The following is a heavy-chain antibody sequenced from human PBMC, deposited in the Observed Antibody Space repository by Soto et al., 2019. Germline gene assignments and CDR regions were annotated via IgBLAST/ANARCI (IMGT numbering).Heavy chain of an antibody. CDR1: GYTFTSYA. CDR3: AALGYCSSTSCHHNYYYYYMDV. D-gene: IGHD2-2*01. J-gene: IGHJ6*03. CDR2: INAGNGNT. Sequence: QVQLVQSGAEVKKPGASVKVSCKASGYTFTSYAMHWVRQAPGQRLEWMGWINAGNGNTKYSQKFQGRVTITRDTSASTAYMELSSLRSEDTAVYYCAALGYCSSTSCHHNYYYYYMDVWGKGTTVTVSS. V-gene: IGHV1-3*01.